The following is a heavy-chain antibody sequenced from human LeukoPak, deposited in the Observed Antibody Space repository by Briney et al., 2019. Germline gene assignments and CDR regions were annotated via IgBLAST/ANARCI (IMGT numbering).Heavy chain of an antibody. D-gene: IGHD2-21*01. CDR1: GFXFSSYW. V-gene: IGHV3-7*05. J-gene: IGHJ4*02. CDR2: IGEDGSEK. Sequence: GGSLRLSCAASGFXFSSYWITWGRQAPGKGLEWVANIGEDGSEKYYVDSVKGRFTISRDNAKNSLFLQMNSLRAEDTAVYFCARGFMWHVYWGQGTLVTVSS. CDR3: ARGFMWHVY.